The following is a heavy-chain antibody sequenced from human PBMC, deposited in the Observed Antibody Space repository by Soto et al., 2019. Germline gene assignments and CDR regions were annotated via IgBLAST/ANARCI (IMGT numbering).Heavy chain of an antibody. Sequence: QVQLVQSGAEVKKPGASVKVSCKVSGYTFTSYGISWVRQAPGQGLEWMGWISAYNGNTNYAQKLQGRVTMTTDTSTSTAYMGLRSLRSDDTAVHYCARDRRTITIFGVVIEQPFDYWGPGNLVTVSS. CDR2: ISAYNGNT. CDR1: GYTFTSYG. CDR3: ARDRRTITIFGVVIEQPFDY. V-gene: IGHV1-18*01. D-gene: IGHD3-3*01. J-gene: IGHJ4*02.